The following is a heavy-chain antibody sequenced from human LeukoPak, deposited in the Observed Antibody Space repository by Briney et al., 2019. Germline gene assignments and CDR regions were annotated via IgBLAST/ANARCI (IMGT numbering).Heavy chain of an antibody. V-gene: IGHV3-23*01. CDR2: ISGSGGST. J-gene: IGHJ6*02. CDR1: GFTFSSYA. Sequence: GGSLRLSCAASGFTFSSYAMSWVRQAPGKGLEWVSAISGSGGSTYYADSVKGRSTISRDNSKNTLYLQMNSLRAEDTAVYYCAKDGGGYDSNFYYYYGMDVWGQGTTVTVSS. D-gene: IGHD2-15*01. CDR3: AKDGGGYDSNFYYYYGMDV.